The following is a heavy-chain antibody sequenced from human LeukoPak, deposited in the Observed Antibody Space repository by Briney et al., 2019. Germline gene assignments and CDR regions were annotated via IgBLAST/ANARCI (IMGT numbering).Heavy chain of an antibody. V-gene: IGHV3-20*04. Sequence: AGGSLRLSCAASGFTFDDYGMSWVRQAPGKGLEWVSGINWNGGSTGYADSVKGRFTISRDNAKNSLYLQMNSLRAEDTALYYCARGLGSYYQDSTDYWGQGTLVTVSS. CDR2: INWNGGST. J-gene: IGHJ4*02. CDR1: GFTFDDYG. CDR3: ARGLGSYYQDSTDY. D-gene: IGHD1-26*01.